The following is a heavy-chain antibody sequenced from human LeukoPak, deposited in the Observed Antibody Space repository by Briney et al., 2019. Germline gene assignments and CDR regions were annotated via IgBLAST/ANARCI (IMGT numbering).Heavy chain of an antibody. Sequence: SVKVSCXASGGTFSSYAISWVRQAPGQGLEWMGRIIPIFGTANYAQKFQGRVTITTDESTSTAYMELSSLRSEDTAVYYCARDRSVGVTSDYWGQGTLVTVSS. J-gene: IGHJ4*02. V-gene: IGHV1-69*05. CDR3: ARDRSVGVTSDY. CDR2: IIPIFGTA. CDR1: GGTFSSYA. D-gene: IGHD4-11*01.